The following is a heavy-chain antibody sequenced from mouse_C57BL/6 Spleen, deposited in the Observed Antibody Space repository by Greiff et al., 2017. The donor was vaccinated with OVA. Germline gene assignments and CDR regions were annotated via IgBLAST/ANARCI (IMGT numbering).Heavy chain of an antibody. V-gene: IGHV1-26*01. D-gene: IGHD2-3*01. CDR3: ARWLLGAMDY. CDR2: INPNNGGT. CDR1: GYTFTDYY. J-gene: IGHJ4*01. Sequence: VQLQQSGPELVKPGASVKISCKASGYTFTDYYMNWVKQSHGKSLEWIGDINPNNGGTSYNQKFKGKATLTVDKSSSTADMELRSLTSEDSAVYYCARWLLGAMDYWGQGTSVTVSS.